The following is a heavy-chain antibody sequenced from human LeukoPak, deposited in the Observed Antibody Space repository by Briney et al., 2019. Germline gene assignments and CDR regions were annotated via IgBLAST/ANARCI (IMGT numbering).Heavy chain of an antibody. J-gene: IGHJ3*02. CDR2: ISSSSSYI. V-gene: IGHV3-21*01. Sequence: GGSLRLSCAASGFTFSSYSMNWVRQAPGKGLEWVSSISSSSSYIYYADSVKGRFTISRDNAKNSLYRQMNSLRAEDTAVYYCARDPSGYSGYDDAFDIGVQGTMVTVSS. CDR1: GFTFSSYS. CDR3: ARDPSGYSGYDDAFDI. D-gene: IGHD5-12*01.